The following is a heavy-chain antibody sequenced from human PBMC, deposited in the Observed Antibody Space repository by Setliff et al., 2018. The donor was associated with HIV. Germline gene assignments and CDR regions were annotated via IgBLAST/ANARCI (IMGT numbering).Heavy chain of an antibody. Sequence: PGGSLRLSCAASGFSFSNSWMTWVRQAPGKGLEWVAFIRYDGSNKYYADSVKGRFTISRDNSKNTLYLQMNSLRVEDTAMYYCVRGGVDTNMVTIWGHGTLVTVSS. CDR2: IRYDGSNK. D-gene: IGHD5-18*01. J-gene: IGHJ4*01. V-gene: IGHV3-30*02. CDR1: GFSFSNSW. CDR3: VRGGVDTNMVTI.